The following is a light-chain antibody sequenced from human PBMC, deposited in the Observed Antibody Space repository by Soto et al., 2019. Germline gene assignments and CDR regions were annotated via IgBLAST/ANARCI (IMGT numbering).Light chain of an antibody. Sequence: QSVLTQPPSASGTPGQRVTISCSGSSSNIGSNYVYWYQQLPGTAPKLLIYRNNQRPSGVPDRFSGSKSGTSASLAISGLRSEVEADYYCAAWDDSLGGPVFGGGTKLTVL. J-gene: IGLJ3*02. CDR3: AAWDDSLGGPV. CDR2: RNN. CDR1: SSNIGSNY. V-gene: IGLV1-47*01.